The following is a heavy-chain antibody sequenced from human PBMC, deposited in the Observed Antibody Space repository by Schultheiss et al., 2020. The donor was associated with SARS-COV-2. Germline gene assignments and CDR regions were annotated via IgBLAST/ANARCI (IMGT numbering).Heavy chain of an antibody. J-gene: IGHJ4*02. CDR1: GFTFSSYW. Sequence: GGSLRLSCAASGFTFSSYWMHWVRQAPGKGLVWVSRTNSDGSTTSYADSVKGRFTISRDNAKNTLYLQMNSLRAEDTAIYYCASSDSHIYHFDYWGQGTLVTVSS. CDR2: TNSDGSTT. V-gene: IGHV3-74*01. CDR3: ASSDSHIYHFDY. D-gene: IGHD2-21*01.